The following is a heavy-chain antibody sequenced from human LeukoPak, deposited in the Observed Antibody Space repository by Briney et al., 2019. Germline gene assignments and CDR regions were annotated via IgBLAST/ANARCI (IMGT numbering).Heavy chain of an antibody. CDR1: GCTFTSYD. CDR2: MNPNSGNT. V-gene: IGHV1-8*01. D-gene: IGHD2-21*02. J-gene: IGHJ4*02. Sequence: APVKVSCKASGCTFTSYDINWVRQATGQGLEWMGWMNPNSGNTGYAQKFQGRVTMTRNTSISTAYMELSSLRSEDTAVYYCHAAYCGGDCHDYWGQGTLVTVSS. CDR3: HAAYCGGDCHDY.